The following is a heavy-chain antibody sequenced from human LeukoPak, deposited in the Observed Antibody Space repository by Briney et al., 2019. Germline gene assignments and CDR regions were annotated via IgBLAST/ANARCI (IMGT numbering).Heavy chain of an antibody. CDR2: INHSGST. D-gene: IGHD3-22*01. Sequence: SETLSLTCAVYGGSFSGYYWSWIRQPPGKGLEWIGEINHSGSTNYNPSLKSRVTISVDTSKNQFSLKLSFVTAADTAVYYCARGRVLGSSVPFFDYWGQETLFTVSS. CDR3: ARGRVLGSSVPFFDY. J-gene: IGHJ4*02. V-gene: IGHV4-34*01. CDR1: GGSFSGYY.